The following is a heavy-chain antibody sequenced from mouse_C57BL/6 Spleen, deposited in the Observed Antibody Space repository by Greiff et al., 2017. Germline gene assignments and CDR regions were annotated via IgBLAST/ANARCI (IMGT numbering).Heavy chain of an antibody. CDR2: IDPSDSET. Sequence: QVQLQQPGAELVRPGSSVKLSCKASGYTFTSYWMHWVKQRPIQGLEWIGNIDPSDSETHYNQKFKDKATLTVDKSSSTAYMQLSSLTSEDSAVDYCARRYYDYAWFAYWGQGTLVTVSA. J-gene: IGHJ3*01. V-gene: IGHV1-52*01. D-gene: IGHD2-4*01. CDR3: ARRYYDYAWFAY. CDR1: GYTFTSYW.